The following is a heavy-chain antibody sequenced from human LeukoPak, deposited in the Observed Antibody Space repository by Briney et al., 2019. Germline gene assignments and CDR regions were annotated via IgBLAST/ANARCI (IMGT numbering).Heavy chain of an antibody. CDR3: AKSSGWY. CDR2: MRYDGTHR. D-gene: IGHD6-19*01. V-gene: IGHV3-30*02. CDR1: GFRFSTYG. Sequence: GGSLRLSCSASGFRFSTYGMHWVRQAPGKGLEWVASMRYDGTHRYYGDSMKGRFAISRGNAKNSLYLQMNSLRAEDTAVYYCAKSSGWYWGQGTLVTVSS. J-gene: IGHJ4*02.